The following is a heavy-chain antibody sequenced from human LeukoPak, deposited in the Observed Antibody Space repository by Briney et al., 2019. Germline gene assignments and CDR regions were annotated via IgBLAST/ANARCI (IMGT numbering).Heavy chain of an antibody. CDR2: ISYDGSNK. D-gene: IGHD6-19*01. J-gene: IGHJ3*02. V-gene: IGHV3-30-3*01. Sequence: GGSLRLSCAAPGFTFSSYAMHWVRQAPGKGLEWVAVISYDGSNKYYADSVKGRFTISRDNSKNTLYLQMNSLRAEDTAVYYCARDPYSSGPRDAFDIWGQGTMVTVSS. CDR3: ARDPYSSGPRDAFDI. CDR1: GFTFSSYA.